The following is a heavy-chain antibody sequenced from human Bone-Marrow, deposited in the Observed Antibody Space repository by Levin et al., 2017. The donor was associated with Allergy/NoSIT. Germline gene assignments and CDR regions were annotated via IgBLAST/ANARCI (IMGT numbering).Heavy chain of an antibody. CDR3: ATPRLDISNYYWNY. CDR2: IYPSDSDT. Sequence: GESLKISCKGSGFSFSHSWIAWVRQVPGKGLEWMGMIYPSDSDTKYSPAFQGQVTISADKSTGVAYLQWSSLRTSDPSKYYCATPRLDISNYYWNYWGQGTMLSVSS. D-gene: IGHD4-11*01. J-gene: IGHJ4*02. CDR1: GFSFSHSW. V-gene: IGHV5-51*01.